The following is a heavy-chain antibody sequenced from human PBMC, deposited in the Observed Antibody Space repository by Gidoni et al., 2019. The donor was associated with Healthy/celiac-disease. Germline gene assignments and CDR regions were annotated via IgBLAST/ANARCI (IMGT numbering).Heavy chain of an antibody. V-gene: IGHV3-33*01. CDR1: GFTFRSYG. J-gene: IGHJ6*02. CDR3: ARSKRRRRITIFGVAPNYGMDV. D-gene: IGHD3-3*01. CDR2: IWYDGSNK. Sequence: QVQLVESGGGVVQPGRSLRLSCAASGFTFRSYGMHWVRQAQGKGLGWVAVIWYDGSNKYYADSVKGRFTISRDNSKNTLYLQMNSLRAEDTAVYYCARSKRRRRITIFGVAPNYGMDVWGQGTTVTVSS.